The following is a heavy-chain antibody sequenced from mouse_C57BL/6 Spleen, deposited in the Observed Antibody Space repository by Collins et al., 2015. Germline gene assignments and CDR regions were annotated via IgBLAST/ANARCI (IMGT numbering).Heavy chain of an antibody. CDR2: IDPSDGYT. V-gene: IGHV1-59*01. Sequence: QVQLQQPGAELVRPGTSVKLTCKASGYTFTSYWMHWVKQRPGQGLEWIGVIDPSDGYTNYSQKFKGKATLTVDTSSSTAYMQLSSLTSEDSAVYYCTEGVYWGQGTSVTVSS. CDR3: TEGVY. J-gene: IGHJ4*01. CDR1: GYTFTSYW.